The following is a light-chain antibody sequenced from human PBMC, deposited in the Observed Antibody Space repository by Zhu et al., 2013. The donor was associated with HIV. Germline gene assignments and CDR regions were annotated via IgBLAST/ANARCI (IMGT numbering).Light chain of an antibody. Sequence: EIVLTQSPGTMSLSPGERATLSCRASQSVSSSYLAWYQQKPGQAPRPLIYAASRRATGISDRFSGSGSGTDFTLTISRLEPEDFAVYYCQQYGSSPLTFGGGTTVESK. CDR3: QQYGSSPLT. J-gene: IGKJ4*01. V-gene: IGKV3-20*01. CDR1: QSVSSSY. CDR2: AAS.